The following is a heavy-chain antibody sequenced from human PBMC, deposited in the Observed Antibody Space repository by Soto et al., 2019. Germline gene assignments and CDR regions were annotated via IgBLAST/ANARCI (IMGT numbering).Heavy chain of an antibody. Sequence: SETLSLTCSVSGASIRSGGYYWSWLRQSPGKGLEWIGHIYYTGSTFYSPSLKSRLTISLDTSKNQFSLDLRSVTAADTATYYCARIEMASIKWGRGTMVTVYS. CDR1: GASIRSGGYY. V-gene: IGHV4-31*03. CDR3: ARIEMASIK. J-gene: IGHJ4*02. CDR2: IYYTGST.